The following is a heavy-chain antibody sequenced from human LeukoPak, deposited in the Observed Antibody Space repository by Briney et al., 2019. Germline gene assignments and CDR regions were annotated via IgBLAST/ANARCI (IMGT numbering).Heavy chain of an antibody. J-gene: IGHJ4*02. D-gene: IGHD3-9*01. CDR2: ISAYNGNT. V-gene: IGHV1-18*04. CDR1: GYTFTSYG. Sequence: GASVEVSCKASGYTFTSYGISWVRQAPGQGLEWMGWISAYNGNTNYAQKLQGRVTMTTDTSTSTAYMELRSLRSDDTAVYYCARLYYDILTGYSNFDYWGQGTLVTVSS. CDR3: ARLYYDILTGYSNFDY.